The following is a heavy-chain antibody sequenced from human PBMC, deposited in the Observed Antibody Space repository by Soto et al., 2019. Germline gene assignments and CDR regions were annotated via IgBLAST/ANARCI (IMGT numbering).Heavy chain of an antibody. J-gene: IGHJ6*02. D-gene: IGHD2-8*01. CDR2: IIPIFGTA. Sequence: SVKVSCKASGGTFSSYAISWVRQAPGQGLEWVGGIIPIFGTANYAQKFQGRVTITADESTSTAYMELSSLRSEDTAVYYCARGPRAGLYPHYYYGMDVWGQGTTVTVSS. CDR1: GGTFSSYA. CDR3: ARGPRAGLYPHYYYGMDV. V-gene: IGHV1-69*13.